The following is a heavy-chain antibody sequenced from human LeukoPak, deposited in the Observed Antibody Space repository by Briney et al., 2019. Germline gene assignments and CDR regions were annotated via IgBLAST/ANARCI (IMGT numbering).Heavy chain of an antibody. V-gene: IGHV3-30*18. Sequence: GGSVRLSCAASGFTFSSYGMHWVRQAPGKGLEWVAVISYGGSNKYYADSVEGRFTISRDNSKNTLYLQMNSLRAEDTAVYYCAKDLCSTVVTPLCWYFDLWGRGTLVTVSS. J-gene: IGHJ2*01. CDR3: AKDLCSTVVTPLCWYFDL. D-gene: IGHD4-23*01. CDR1: GFTFSSYG. CDR2: ISYGGSNK.